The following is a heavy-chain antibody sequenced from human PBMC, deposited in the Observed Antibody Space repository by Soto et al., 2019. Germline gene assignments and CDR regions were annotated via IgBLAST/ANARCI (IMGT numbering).Heavy chain of an antibody. CDR1: GGSVSSGNYY. CDR3: ASALYCSGGSCSFDP. J-gene: IGHJ5*02. CDR2: IYYRGST. D-gene: IGHD2-15*01. Sequence: SETLSLTCTVAGGSVSSGNYYRSWIRQPPGKGLEWIGYIYYRGSTNYNPSLKSRVTISVDTSKNQFSLKLSSVTAADTAVYYCASALYCSGGSCSFDPWGQGTLVTVSS. V-gene: IGHV4-61*01.